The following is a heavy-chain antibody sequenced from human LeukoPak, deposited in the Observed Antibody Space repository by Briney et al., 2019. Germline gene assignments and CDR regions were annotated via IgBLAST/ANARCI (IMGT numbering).Heavy chain of an antibody. J-gene: IGHJ4*02. CDR2: INPYNGNT. CDR3: ATDRTYDSSGYFPNFDY. D-gene: IGHD3-22*01. Sequence: ASVKVSCRASGYTFTSYGISWVRQAPGQGLEWMGWINPYNGNTNYAQNLQGRVTMTTDTSTSTAYMELSSLRSEDTAVYYCATDRTYDSSGYFPNFDYWGQGTLVTVSS. CDR1: GYTFTSYG. V-gene: IGHV1-18*01.